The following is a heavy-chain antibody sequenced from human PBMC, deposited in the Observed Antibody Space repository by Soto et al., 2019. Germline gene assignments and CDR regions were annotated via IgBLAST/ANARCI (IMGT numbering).Heavy chain of an antibody. CDR1: GYTFTSYD. J-gene: IGHJ3*02. V-gene: IGHV1-8*01. Sequence: ASVKVSCKASGYTFTSYDINWVRQATGQGLEWMGWMNPNSGNTGYAQKFQGRVTMTRNTSISTAYMELSSLRSEDTAVYYCARASLRLNAFDIWGQGTMVTVSS. CDR2: MNPNSGNT. D-gene: IGHD6-25*01. CDR3: ARASLRLNAFDI.